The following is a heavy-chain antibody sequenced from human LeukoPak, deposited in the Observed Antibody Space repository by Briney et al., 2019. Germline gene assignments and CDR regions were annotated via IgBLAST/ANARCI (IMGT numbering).Heavy chain of an antibody. V-gene: IGHV3-21*01. D-gene: IGHD1-26*01. CDR1: GFTFSSYS. CDR2: ISSSSSYI. Sequence: KAGGSLRLSCAASGFTFSSYSMNWVRQAPGKGLEWVSSISSSSSYIYYADSIKGRFTISRDNAKNSLFLQMNSLRAEDTAVYYCARFFGFSIVGATYAFDIWGQGTMVTVSS. J-gene: IGHJ3*02. CDR3: ARFFGFSIVGATYAFDI.